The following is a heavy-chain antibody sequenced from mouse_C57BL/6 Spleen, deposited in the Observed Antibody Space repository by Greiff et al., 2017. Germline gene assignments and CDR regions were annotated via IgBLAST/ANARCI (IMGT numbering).Heavy chain of an antibody. CDR3: ARGIYYYGSSYSCAMDY. J-gene: IGHJ4*01. CDR2: IDPSDSGT. CDR1: GYTFTSYW. Sequence: VQLQQPGAELVRPGSSVKLSCKASGYTFTSYWMHWVKQRPIQGLEWIGNIDPSDSGTHYNQKFKDKATLTVDKSSSTAYMQLSSLTSEDSAFYYCARGIYYYGSSYSCAMDYWGQGTSVTVSS. D-gene: IGHD1-1*01. V-gene: IGHV1-52*01.